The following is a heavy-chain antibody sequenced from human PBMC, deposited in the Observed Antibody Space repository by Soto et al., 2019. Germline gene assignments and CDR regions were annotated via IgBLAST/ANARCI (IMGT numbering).Heavy chain of an antibody. J-gene: IGHJ4*02. CDR3: ARDSGKSNYFDY. D-gene: IGHD1-26*01. CDR1: GFTVSSNH. V-gene: IGHV3-53*04. CDR2: IYIGGNT. Sequence: GGSLRLSCAASGFTVSSNHISWVRQAPGKGLEWVSVIYIGGNTYYADSVKGRFTLSRHNSKNTVFLQMNSLRTEDTAVYYCARDSGKSNYFDYWGQGTLVTVSS.